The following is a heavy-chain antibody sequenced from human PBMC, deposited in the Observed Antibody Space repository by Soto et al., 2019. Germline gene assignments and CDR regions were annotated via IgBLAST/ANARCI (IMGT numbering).Heavy chain of an antibody. V-gene: IGHV3-13*01. Sequence: GGSLRLSCAASGLTFSNYDMRWVRQAPGEGLEWVSGIGAASDTYYPVSVRGRFTVSRDNAKKSLYLQMNSLRAGGTAVYYCARGVLGPGDYYYGMDVWGQGTTVTVSS. CDR1: GLTFSNYD. J-gene: IGHJ6*02. D-gene: IGHD7-27*01. CDR2: IGAASDT. CDR3: ARGVLGPGDYYYGMDV.